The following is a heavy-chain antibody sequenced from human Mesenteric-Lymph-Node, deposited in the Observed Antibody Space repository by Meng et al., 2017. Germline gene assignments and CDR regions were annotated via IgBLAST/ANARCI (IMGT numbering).Heavy chain of an antibody. V-gene: IGHV4-30-4*08. CDR2: IYYSGST. CDR3: ARGQRSYSGSYPEWFDP. CDR1: GSSISSGGYY. J-gene: IGHJ5*02. Sequence: QGQPQESGPGLVKPSQTLSPPCTVSGSSISSGGYYWSWIRQHPGKGLEWIGYIYYSGSTYYNPSLKGRVTISVDTSKNQFSLNLSSVTAADTAVYYCARGQRSYSGSYPEWFDPWGQGTLVTVSS. D-gene: IGHD1-26*01.